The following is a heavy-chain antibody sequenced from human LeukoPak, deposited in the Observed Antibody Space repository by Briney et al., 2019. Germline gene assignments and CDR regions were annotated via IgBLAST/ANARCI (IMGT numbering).Heavy chain of an antibody. CDR2: INPNSGGT. V-gene: IGHV1-2*02. D-gene: IGHD3-10*01. Sequence: GASVKVSCKASGYTFTGYYMHWVRQAPGQGLEWMGWINPNSGGTNYAQKFQGRVTMTRDTSISTAYMELSRLRSDDTAVYYCARVAITTVRGVIWWFDPWGQGTLVTVSS. J-gene: IGHJ5*02. CDR3: ARVAITTVRGVIWWFDP. CDR1: GYTFTGYY.